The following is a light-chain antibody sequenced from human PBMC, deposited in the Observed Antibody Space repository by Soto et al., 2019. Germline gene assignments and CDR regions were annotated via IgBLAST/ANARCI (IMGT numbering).Light chain of an antibody. CDR3: QQYNNWPIT. CDR1: QSLNVN. V-gene: IGKV3-15*01. J-gene: IGKJ5*01. Sequence: EVVLTQSPATLSVSPGEGATLSCRASQSLNVNLAWYKQKPGQAPRLLIYTASTRATDVPARFSGSGSGTEFTLTIGTLQSEDFAVYYCQQYNNWPITFGQGTRLEIK. CDR2: TAS.